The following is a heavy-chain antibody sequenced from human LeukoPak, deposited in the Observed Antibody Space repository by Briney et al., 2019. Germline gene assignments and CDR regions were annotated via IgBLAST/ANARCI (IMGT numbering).Heavy chain of an antibody. CDR1: GFTFSSYE. V-gene: IGHV3-48*03. Sequence: GGTLRLSCAASGFTFSSYEMNWVRQAPGKGLEGVSYISSSGITIYYADSVKGRFTISRDNAKNSLYLQMNSLRAEDTAVYYWASHDYGVHFDYWGQGTLVTVSS. D-gene: IGHD4-17*01. CDR2: ISSSGITI. CDR3: ASHDYGVHFDY. J-gene: IGHJ4*02.